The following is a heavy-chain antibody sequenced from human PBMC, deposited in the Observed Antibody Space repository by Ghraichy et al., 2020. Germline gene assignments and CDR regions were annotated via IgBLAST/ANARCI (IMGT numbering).Heavy chain of an antibody. CDR3: ARDSIAVAGTVGHWFDP. D-gene: IGHD6-19*01. J-gene: IGHJ5*02. V-gene: IGHV1-69*13. CDR2: IIPIFGTA. Sequence: SVKVSCKASGGTFSSYAISWVRQAPGQGLEWMGGIIPIFGTANYAQKFQGRVTITADESTSTAYMELSSLRSEDTAVYYCARDSIAVAGTVGHWFDPWGQGTLVTVSS. CDR1: GGTFSSYA.